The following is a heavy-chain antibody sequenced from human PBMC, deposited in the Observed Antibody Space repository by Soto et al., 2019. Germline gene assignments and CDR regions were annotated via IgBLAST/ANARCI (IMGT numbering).Heavy chain of an antibody. Sequence: PSETLSLTCTVSGGSISSSIYFWVWIRQPPGKGLEWIGNIHYGGTTYYNASLKSRVTISVDTPKNQFSLKLTSVTAADSAVYFCARGLGYYFHSWGQGTLVTVSS. D-gene: IGHD5-12*01. V-gene: IGHV4-39*01. CDR1: GGSISSSIYF. J-gene: IGHJ4*02. CDR3: ARGLGYYFHS. CDR2: IHYGGTT.